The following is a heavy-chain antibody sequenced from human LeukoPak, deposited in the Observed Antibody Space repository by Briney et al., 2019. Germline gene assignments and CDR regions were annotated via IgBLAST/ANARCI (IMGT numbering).Heavy chain of an antibody. CDR3: ARVGCSSTSCYTAYYYGMDV. V-gene: IGHV3-9*01. Sequence: GRSLRLSCAASGFTFDDYAMHWVRQAPGKGLEWVSGISWNSGSIGYADSVKGRFTISRDNSKNTLYLQMNSLRAEDTAVYYCARVGCSSTSCYTAYYYGMDVWGQGTTVTVSS. CDR2: ISWNSGSI. J-gene: IGHJ6*02. CDR1: GFTFDDYA. D-gene: IGHD2-2*02.